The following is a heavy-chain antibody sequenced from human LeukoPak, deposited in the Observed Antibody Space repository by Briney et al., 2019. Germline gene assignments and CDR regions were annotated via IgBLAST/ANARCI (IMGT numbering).Heavy chain of an antibody. CDR3: AREYYGGYVDY. CDR2: VSSNGGSK. J-gene: IGHJ4*02. D-gene: IGHD3-10*01. Sequence: GGSLRLSCAASGFTFSSFSMHWVRKAPGKGLESVSAVSSNGGSKYYANFVKGRFTISRDNSKNTLYLQMGSLRAEDMAVYYCAREYYGGYVDYWGQGTLVTASS. V-gene: IGHV3-64*01. CDR1: GFTFSSFS.